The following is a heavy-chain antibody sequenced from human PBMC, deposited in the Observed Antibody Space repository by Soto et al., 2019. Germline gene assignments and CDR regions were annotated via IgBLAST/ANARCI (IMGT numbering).Heavy chain of an antibody. Sequence: QVQLVESGGGLVKAGGSLRLSCAASGFSFSDYYMSWIRQAPGKGLEWVSYIISSGTTIYYADSVKGRFTVSRDNAKNSLYLQMNSLRTEDTAVYYCARVRGYWSGGRWSEYYLDYWGQGTLVTVS. CDR3: ARVRGYWSGGRWSEYYLDY. CDR2: IISSGTTI. CDR1: GFSFSDYY. V-gene: IGHV3-11*01. J-gene: IGHJ4*02. D-gene: IGHD2-15*01.